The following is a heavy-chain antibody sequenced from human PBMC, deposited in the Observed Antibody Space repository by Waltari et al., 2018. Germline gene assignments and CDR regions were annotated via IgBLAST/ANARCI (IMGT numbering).Heavy chain of an antibody. CDR1: GGSISSYY. V-gene: IGHV4-59*01. J-gene: IGHJ4*02. CDR2: FYYSGSS. CDR3: ARDGGRWDFDY. Sequence: QVQLQESGXGLVKPSETLSLTCTVSGGSISSYYWSWIRQPPGKGLEWIGYFYYSGSSNYXXSLKSRVTISVDTSKNQFSLKLNSVTAADTAVYYCARDGGRWDFDYWGQGTLVTVSS. D-gene: IGHD3-16*01.